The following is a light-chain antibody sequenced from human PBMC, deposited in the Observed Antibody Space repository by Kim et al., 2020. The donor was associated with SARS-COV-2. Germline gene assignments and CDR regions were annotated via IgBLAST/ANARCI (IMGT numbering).Light chain of an antibody. CDR2: AAS. CDR3: QQSYCTPPWT. J-gene: IGKJ1*01. V-gene: IGKV1-39*01. CDR1: QSISSY. Sequence: DIQMTQSPSSLSASVGDRVTITCRASQSISSYLNWYQQKPGKAPKLLIYAASSLQSGVPSRFRGSGSGTDFTLTISSLQPEDFATYYCQQSYCTPPWTVGQGTKVDIK.